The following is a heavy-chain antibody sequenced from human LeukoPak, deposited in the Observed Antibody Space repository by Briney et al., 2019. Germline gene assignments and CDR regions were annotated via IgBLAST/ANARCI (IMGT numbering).Heavy chain of an antibody. Sequence: PGGSLRLSCAASGITFSSYEMNWVRQAPGKGLEWVSYISSSGSRRYYADSVKGRFTISRGNAKNSLYLQMNSLRAEDTAVYYCARDLDGDFNYWGQGTLVTVSS. CDR3: ARDLDGDFNY. V-gene: IGHV3-48*03. J-gene: IGHJ4*02. CDR2: ISSSGSRR. CDR1: GITFSSYE. D-gene: IGHD4-17*01.